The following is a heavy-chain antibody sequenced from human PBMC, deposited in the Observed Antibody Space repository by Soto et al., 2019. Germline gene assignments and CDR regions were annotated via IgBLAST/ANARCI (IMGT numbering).Heavy chain of an antibody. CDR2: INAGNGNT. Sequence: GASVKVSCKASGYTFTSYAMHWVRQAPGQRLEWMGWINAGNGNTKYSQKFQGRVTITRDTSASTAYMELSSLRSEDTAVYYCAKGDCGGDCSGAEYFQHWGQRTLVTVSS. J-gene: IGHJ1*01. CDR1: GYTFTSYA. D-gene: IGHD2-21*01. CDR3: AKGDCGGDCSGAEYFQH. V-gene: IGHV1-3*01.